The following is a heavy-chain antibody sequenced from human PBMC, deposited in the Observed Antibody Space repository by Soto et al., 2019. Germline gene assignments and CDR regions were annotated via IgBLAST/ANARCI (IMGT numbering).Heavy chain of an antibody. V-gene: IGHV1-18*01. J-gene: IGHJ5*02. D-gene: IGHD3-10*01. CDR2: NDNT. CDR1: GYVFTKYP. CDR3: AGVMVVPAGMHEGVWFDP. Sequence: QVQMMQSGAEVKEPGASVKVSCKASGYVFTKYPIAWLRQAPGQGREWLGNNDNTNYGKNFQGRLTLTTDTSTSTYYMKLRDRRSDDTAVYDCAGVMVVPAGMHEGVWFDPWGQGTPVTVAS.